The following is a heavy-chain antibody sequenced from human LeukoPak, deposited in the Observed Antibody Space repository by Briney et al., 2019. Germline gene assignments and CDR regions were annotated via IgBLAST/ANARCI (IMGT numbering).Heavy chain of an antibody. V-gene: IGHV4-39*01. CDR2: IYYHENT. J-gene: IGHJ4*02. Sequence: PSETLSLTRTVSGGSISSSSDYWGWIRQAPGKGLEWIGSIYYHENTYYNSSLKSRVTISVDTSKNQFSLKVNSVTAADTAVYFCARYYGSGRDGDYWGQGTLVTVSS. D-gene: IGHD3-10*01. CDR1: GGSISSSSDY. CDR3: ARYYGSGRDGDY.